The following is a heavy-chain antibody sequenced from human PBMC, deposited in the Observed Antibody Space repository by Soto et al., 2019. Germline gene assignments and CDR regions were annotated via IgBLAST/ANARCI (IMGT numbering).Heavy chain of an antibody. CDR3: ARIGSSYNTFDY. CDR2: IYPDDSDT. CDR1: GYTFSSYS. D-gene: IGHD2-15*01. Sequence: GESLKISCEGSGYTFSSYSIGWVRQMPGKGLEWMGIIYPDDSDTRYSPSFRGQVTISVDKSISRAYLQWSSLKASDSAMYFCARIGSSYNTFDYWGRGTLVTVSS. J-gene: IGHJ4*02. V-gene: IGHV5-51*01.